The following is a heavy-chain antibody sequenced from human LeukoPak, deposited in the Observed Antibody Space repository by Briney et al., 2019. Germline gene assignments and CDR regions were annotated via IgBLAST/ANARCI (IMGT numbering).Heavy chain of an antibody. CDR1: GYTLTELS. CDR3: ATPRKWELLRGLYYFDY. J-gene: IGHJ4*02. CDR2: FDPEDGET. Sequence: ASVKVSCKVSGYTLTELSMHWVRKPPGKGLEWVGGFDPEDGETIYAQKFQGRVTMTEDTSTDTAYMELSSLRSEDTAVYYCATPRKWELLRGLYYFDYWGQGTLVTVSS. V-gene: IGHV1-24*01. D-gene: IGHD1-26*01.